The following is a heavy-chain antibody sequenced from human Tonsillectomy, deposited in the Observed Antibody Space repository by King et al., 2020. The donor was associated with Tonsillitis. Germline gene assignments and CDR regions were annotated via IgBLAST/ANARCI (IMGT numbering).Heavy chain of an antibody. CDR1: GGSISSGGYY. CDR3: ARMIDDWERYWYFDL. D-gene: IGHD1-26*01. J-gene: IGHJ2*01. CDR2: INYSGST. V-gene: IGHV4-31*03. Sequence: VQLQESGPGLVKPSQTLSLTCTVSGGSISSGGYYWSWIRQHPGKGLEWIGYINYSGSTYYNPSLKSRVTISADTSKNQFSLKLRPVTAADTAVYYCARMIDDWERYWYFDLWGRGTLVTVSS.